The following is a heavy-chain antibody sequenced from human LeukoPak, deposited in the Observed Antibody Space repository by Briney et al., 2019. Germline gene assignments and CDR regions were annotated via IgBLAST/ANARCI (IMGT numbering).Heavy chain of an antibody. D-gene: IGHD3-10*01. Sequence: SETLSLTCTVSGGSMSSYYWSWIRQPPGKGLEWIGYIYYSGSTNYNPSLKSRVTISVDTSKNQFSLKLSSVTAADTAVYYCARVRSYGSGSYYNPYYFDYWGQGTLVTVSS. J-gene: IGHJ4*02. CDR1: GGSMSSYY. CDR2: IYYSGST. CDR3: ARVRSYGSGSYYNPYYFDY. V-gene: IGHV4-59*12.